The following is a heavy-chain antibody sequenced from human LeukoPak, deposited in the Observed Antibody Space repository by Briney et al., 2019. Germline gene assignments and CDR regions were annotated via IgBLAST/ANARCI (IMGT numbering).Heavy chain of an antibody. CDR1: GFTFSGYS. Sequence: GGSLRLSCAASGFTFSGYSMNWIRQAPGKGLEWVSYISSSSSTIYYADSVKGRFTISRDNAKNSLYLQMNSLRAEDTAVYYCARVSFGELLYAVDYWGQGTLVTVSS. CDR2: ISSSSSTI. J-gene: IGHJ4*02. D-gene: IGHD3-10*01. V-gene: IGHV3-48*01. CDR3: ARVSFGELLYAVDY.